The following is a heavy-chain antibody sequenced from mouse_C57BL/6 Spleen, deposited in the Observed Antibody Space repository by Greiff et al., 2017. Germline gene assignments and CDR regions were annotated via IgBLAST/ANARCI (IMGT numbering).Heavy chain of an antibody. J-gene: IGHJ4*01. Sequence: VQLQQSGAELARPGASVKLSCKASGYTFTSYGISWVKQRTGQGLEWIGEIYPRSGNTYYNEKFKGKATLTADKSSSTAYMELRSLTSEDSAVYFSARGGVYYYGSSYGAMDYWGQGTSVTVSS. V-gene: IGHV1-81*01. CDR3: ARGGVYYYGSSYGAMDY. CDR2: IYPRSGNT. CDR1: GYTFTSYG. D-gene: IGHD1-1*01.